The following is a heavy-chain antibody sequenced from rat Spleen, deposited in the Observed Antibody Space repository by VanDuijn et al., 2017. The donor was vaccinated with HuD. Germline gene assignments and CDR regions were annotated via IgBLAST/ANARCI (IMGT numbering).Heavy chain of an antibody. D-gene: IGHD1-1*01. V-gene: IGHV5-19*01. Sequence: EVQLVESGGGLVQPGRSLKLSCAASGFILNNYGMHWIRQAPTKGLEWVASISPSGGSTFYRDSVKGRFTISRDIAKSILYLQMDSLRSEDTATYYCATTPLYYSADPYYFNYWGQGVMVTVSS. J-gene: IGHJ2*01. CDR2: ISPSGGST. CDR1: GFILNNYG. CDR3: ATTPLYYSADPYYFNY.